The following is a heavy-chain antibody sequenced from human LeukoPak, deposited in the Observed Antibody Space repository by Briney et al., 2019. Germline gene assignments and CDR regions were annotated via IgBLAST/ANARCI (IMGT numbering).Heavy chain of an antibody. V-gene: IGHV3-48*01. CDR1: GCTFSSYS. CDR3: TRLSGDNWNYGGNFDS. D-gene: IGHD1-7*01. Sequence: GGCLRLSCAASGCTFSSYSMNWVRQAPGKGLEWVSYISSSSSTIYYADSVKGRFTISRDNAKNSLYLQMNSLRAEDTAVYYCTRLSGDNWNYGGNFDSSGQGTLVTVSS. CDR2: ISSSSSTI. J-gene: IGHJ4*02.